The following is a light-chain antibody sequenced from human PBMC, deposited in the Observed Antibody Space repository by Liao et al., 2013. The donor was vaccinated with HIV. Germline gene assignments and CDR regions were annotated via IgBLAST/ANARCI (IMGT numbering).Light chain of an antibody. CDR2: YDS. CDR3: QVWDSNNNHYV. J-gene: IGLJ1*01. Sequence: SYELTQPPSVSVAPGKTARITCGGNNIGSKSVNWYQQRPGQAPVLLIYYDSNRPSGIPERLSGSNSGDTATLTISRVEAGDEADYYCQVWDSNNNHYVFGTGTQVTVL. V-gene: IGLV3-21*01. CDR1: NIGSKS.